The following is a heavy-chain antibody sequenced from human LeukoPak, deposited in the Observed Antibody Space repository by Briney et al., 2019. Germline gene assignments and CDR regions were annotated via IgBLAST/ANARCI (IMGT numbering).Heavy chain of an antibody. CDR3: AREPGWTIAARPFDY. J-gene: IGHJ4*02. Sequence: PSETLSLTCGVYGSSFSGYYWSWIRQPPGKGLEWIGEINHSGSTNYNASLKSRVTISVDTSRKQFSLRLSSVTAADSAMYYCAREPGWTIAARPFDYCGREPWSPSPQ. V-gene: IGHV4-34*01. CDR1: GSSFSGYY. CDR2: INHSGST. D-gene: IGHD6-6*01.